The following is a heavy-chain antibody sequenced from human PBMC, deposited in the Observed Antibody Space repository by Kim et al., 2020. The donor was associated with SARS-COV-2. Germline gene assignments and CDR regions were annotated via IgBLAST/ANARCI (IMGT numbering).Heavy chain of an antibody. V-gene: IGHV3-7*03. CDR1: GFTFSSYW. D-gene: IGHD3-9*01. CDR2: IKQDGSEK. J-gene: IGHJ4*02. CDR3: ARVGSGEAGYPHFDY. Sequence: GGSLRLSCAASGFTFSSYWMSWVRQAPGKGLEWVANIKQDGSEKYYVDSVKGRFTISRDNAKNSLYLQMNSLRAEDTAVYYCARVGSGEAGYPHFDYWGQGTLVTVSS.